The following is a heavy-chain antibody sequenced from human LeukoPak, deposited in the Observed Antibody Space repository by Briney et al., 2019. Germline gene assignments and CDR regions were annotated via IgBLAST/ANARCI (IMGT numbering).Heavy chain of an antibody. Sequence: APLKVSCTASGDTSTGYYMYWVREAPGQGLEWMGWSTPNSGGANYAQKFQGRVTMTRDTSISTAYMELSRLRYDDTAVYYCARYYYDSSGYSYPYYWGQGTLVTVSS. CDR1: GDTSTGYY. CDR2: STPNSGGA. CDR3: ARYYYDSSGYSYPYY. D-gene: IGHD3-22*01. J-gene: IGHJ4*02. V-gene: IGHV1-2*02.